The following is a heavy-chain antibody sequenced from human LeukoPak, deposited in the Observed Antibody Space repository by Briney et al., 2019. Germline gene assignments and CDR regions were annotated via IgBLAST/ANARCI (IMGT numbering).Heavy chain of an antibody. Sequence: GESLKISCKGSGYRFTNYWIGWVRQMPGKGLEWMGIMYPGDSDTRYSPSFQGQVTISADKSIGTAHLQWSSLKASDTAMYYCAIGGDSSTSCYRCFNYWGQGTLVTVSS. V-gene: IGHV5-51*01. CDR3: AIGGDSSTSCYRCFNY. CDR2: MYPGDSDT. D-gene: IGHD2-2*02. CDR1: GYRFTNYW. J-gene: IGHJ4*02.